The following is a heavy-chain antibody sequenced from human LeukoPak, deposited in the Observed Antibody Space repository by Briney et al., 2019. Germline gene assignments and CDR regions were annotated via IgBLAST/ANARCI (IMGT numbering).Heavy chain of an antibody. J-gene: IGHJ3*02. CDR2: IRSKANSYAT. D-gene: IGHD1-26*01. CDR3: TNLMSYSGFIYI. CDR1: GFIFSGST. V-gene: IGHV3-73*01. Sequence: GGSLKLSCAASGFIFSGSTIHWVRQASGKGLEWVGRIRSKANSYATAYATSVKGMFTVSRDDSKNTAYLQMNSMKTEDTAVYYCTNLMSYSGFIYICGQGTMVTVSS.